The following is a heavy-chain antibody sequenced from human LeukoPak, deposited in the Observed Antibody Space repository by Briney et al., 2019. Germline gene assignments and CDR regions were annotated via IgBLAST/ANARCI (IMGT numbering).Heavy chain of an antibody. CDR3: ARAFTIFGVVIRYYFDY. CDR2: INHSGST. D-gene: IGHD3-3*01. J-gene: IGHJ4*02. Sequence: KPSETLSLTCAVYGGSFSGYYWSWIRQPPGKGLEWIGDINHSGSTNYNPSLKSRVTISVDTSKNQFSLKLSSVTAADTAVYYCARAFTIFGVVIRYYFDYWGQGTLVTASS. CDR1: GGSFSGYY. V-gene: IGHV4-34*01.